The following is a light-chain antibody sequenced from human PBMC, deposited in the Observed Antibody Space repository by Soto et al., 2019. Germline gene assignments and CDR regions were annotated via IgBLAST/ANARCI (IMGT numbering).Light chain of an antibody. J-gene: IGLJ2*01. Sequence: QSVLTQPPSVSGSPGQSVTISCTGTSSDVGDYNYVSWYQHQPDKAPKLMIYEVTKRPSGVPDRFSGSMSGNTASLTVSGLQAEDEADYYCSSYAGSNNFGVFGGGTKLTVL. CDR2: EVT. CDR3: SSYAGSNNFGV. CDR1: SSDVGDYNY. V-gene: IGLV2-8*01.